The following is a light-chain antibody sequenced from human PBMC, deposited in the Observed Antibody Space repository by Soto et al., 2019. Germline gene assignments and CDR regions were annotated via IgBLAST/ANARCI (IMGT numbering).Light chain of an antibody. CDR2: AAS. CDR1: QGIRND. Sequence: AIQMTQSPSSLSASVGDRVTITCRASQGIRNDLGWYQQKPGKAPKLLIYAASSLQSGVPSRFSGSGSGTDFTLTISSLQPEDFANYFCQHYNSYSEAFGQGTKVDIK. CDR3: QHYNSYSEA. V-gene: IGKV1-6*01. J-gene: IGKJ1*01.